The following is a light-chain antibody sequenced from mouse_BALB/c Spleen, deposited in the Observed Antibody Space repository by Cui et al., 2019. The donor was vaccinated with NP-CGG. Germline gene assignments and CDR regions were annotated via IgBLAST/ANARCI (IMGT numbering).Light chain of an antibody. J-gene: IGLJ1*01. Sequence: QAVVTQESALTTSPGETVTLTRRSSTEAVTTSNYANWVQEKPDHLFTGLIGGTNNRAPGVPARFSGSLIGDKAALTITGAQTEDEAIYFCALWYSNHWVFGGGTKLTVL. CDR1: TEAVTTSNY. V-gene: IGLV1*01. CDR2: GTN. CDR3: ALWYSNHWV.